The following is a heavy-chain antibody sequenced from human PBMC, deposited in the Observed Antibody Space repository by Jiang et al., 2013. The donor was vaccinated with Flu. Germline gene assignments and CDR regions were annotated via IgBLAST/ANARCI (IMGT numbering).Heavy chain of an antibody. J-gene: IGHJ4*02. CDR2: NGNT. CDR3: ARASYYDILTGYYTALDY. D-gene: IGHD3-9*01. Sequence: NGNTNYAQKLQGRVTMTTDTSTSTAYMELRSLRSDDTAVYYCARASYYDILTGYYTALDYWGQGTLVTVSS. V-gene: IGHV1-18*01.